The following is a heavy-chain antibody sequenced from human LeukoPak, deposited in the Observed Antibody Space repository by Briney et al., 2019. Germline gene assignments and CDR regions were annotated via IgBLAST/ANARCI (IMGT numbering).Heavy chain of an antibody. CDR2: INHSGST. Sequence: GSLRLSCAASGFTFRNYAMNWIRQPPGKGLEWIGEINHSGSTNYNPSLKSRVTISVDTSKNQFSLKLSSVTAADTAVYYCARRRIYYYDSSGYREFDAFDIWGQGTMVTVSS. CDR3: ARRRIYYYDSSGYREFDAFDI. D-gene: IGHD3-22*01. V-gene: IGHV4-34*01. J-gene: IGHJ3*02. CDR1: GFTFRNYA.